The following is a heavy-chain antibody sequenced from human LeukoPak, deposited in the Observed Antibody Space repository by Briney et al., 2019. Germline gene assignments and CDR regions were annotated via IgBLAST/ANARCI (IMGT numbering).Heavy chain of an antibody. CDR2: IHHSGST. CDR3: ARNVGWYSHDS. Sequence: SETLSLTCSVSNYSISSGYYWDWVRQPPGKGLEWIGSIHHSGSTYFNPSLKSRVTISLDLSKNQFSLKLTSVTAADTAVYYRARNVGWYSHDSWGQGTLVTVSS. V-gene: IGHV4-38-2*02. D-gene: IGHD6-19*01. J-gene: IGHJ4*02. CDR1: NYSISSGYY.